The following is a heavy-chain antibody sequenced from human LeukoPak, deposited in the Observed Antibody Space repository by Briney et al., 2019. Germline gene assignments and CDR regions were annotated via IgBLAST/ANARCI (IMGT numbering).Heavy chain of an antibody. D-gene: IGHD6-6*01. CDR2: ISSSSSYI. V-gene: IGHV3-21*01. CDR3: ARGGLSIAARPYYMDV. Sequence: GGSLRLSCAASGFTFSSYSMNWVRQAPGKGLEWVSSISSSSSYIYYADSVKGRFTISRDNAKNSLYLQMNSLRAEDTAVYYCARGGLSIAARPYYMDVWGKGTTVTVSS. J-gene: IGHJ6*03. CDR1: GFTFSSYS.